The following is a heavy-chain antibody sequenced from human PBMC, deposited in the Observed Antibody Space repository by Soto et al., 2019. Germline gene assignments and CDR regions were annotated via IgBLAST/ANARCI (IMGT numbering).Heavy chain of an antibody. CDR2: IIPIFGTA. Sequence: GASVKVSCKASGGTFSSYAISWVRQAPGQGLEWMGGIIPIFGTANYAQKFQGRVTITADESTSTAYMELSSLRSEDTAVYYCARVSGGYVRGYYFDYWGQGTLVTVSS. J-gene: IGHJ4*02. D-gene: IGHD3-10*02. CDR3: ARVSGGYVRGYYFDY. V-gene: IGHV1-69*13. CDR1: GGTFSSYA.